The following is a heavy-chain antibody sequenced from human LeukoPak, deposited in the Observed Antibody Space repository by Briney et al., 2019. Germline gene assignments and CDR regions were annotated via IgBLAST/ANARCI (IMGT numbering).Heavy chain of an antibody. CDR3: ARQLNEWEPHDAFDI. Sequence: SETLSLTCTVSGGSISSSSYYWGWIRQPPGKGLEWIGSIYYSGSTYYNPSLKSRVTISVDTSKNQFSLKLSSVTAADTAVYYCARQLNEWEPHDAFDIWGQGTMVTVSS. J-gene: IGHJ3*02. D-gene: IGHD1-26*01. V-gene: IGHV4-39*01. CDR2: IYYSGST. CDR1: GGSISSSSYY.